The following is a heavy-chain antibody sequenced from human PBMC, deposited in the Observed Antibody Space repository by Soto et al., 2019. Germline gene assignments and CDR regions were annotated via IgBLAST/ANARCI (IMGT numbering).Heavy chain of an antibody. J-gene: IGHJ4*02. CDR1: GGSISSYY. V-gene: IGHV4-59*01. Sequence: QVQLQESGPGLVKPSETLSLTCTVSGGSISSYYWSWIRQPPGKGLEWIGYIYYSGSTNYNPSLKSPVTISVDTSKTPFSLTLSSVPAAATAVYYCARSYGASFDYWGQATLVTVSS. CDR2: IYYSGST. CDR3: ARSYGASFDY. D-gene: IGHD4-17*01.